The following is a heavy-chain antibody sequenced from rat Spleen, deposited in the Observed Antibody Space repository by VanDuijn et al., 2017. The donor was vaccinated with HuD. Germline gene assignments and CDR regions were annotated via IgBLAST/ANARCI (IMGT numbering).Heavy chain of an antibody. CDR3: ARHNDGYYRYVMDA. Sequence: EVQLVESDGGLVQPGRSLKLSCAASGFTFSDYYMAWVRQAPTKGLEWVATISYDGSSTYYRDSVKGRFTISRDNAKSTLYLQMDSLRSEDTATYYCARHNDGYYRYVMDAWGQGASVTVSS. D-gene: IGHD1-12*03. J-gene: IGHJ4*01. CDR1: GFTFSDYY. CDR2: ISYDGSST. V-gene: IGHV5-29*01.